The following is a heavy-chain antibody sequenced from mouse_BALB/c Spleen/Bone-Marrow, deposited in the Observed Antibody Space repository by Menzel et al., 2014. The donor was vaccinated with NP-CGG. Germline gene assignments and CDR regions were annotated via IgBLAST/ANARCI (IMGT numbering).Heavy chain of an antibody. CDR1: GFTFSDYY. CDR2: TSDGGSYT. D-gene: IGHD1-1*01. CDR3: ARYGKNPMDY. J-gene: IGHJ4*01. V-gene: IGHV5-4*02. Sequence: EVKLVESGGGLVKPGGSLKLSCAASGFTFSDYYMYWVRQTPEKRLEWVATTSDGGSYTYYPDSVKGRFTISRDNAKNNLYLQMSSLKSEDTAIYYCARYGKNPMDYLGQGTSVTVSS.